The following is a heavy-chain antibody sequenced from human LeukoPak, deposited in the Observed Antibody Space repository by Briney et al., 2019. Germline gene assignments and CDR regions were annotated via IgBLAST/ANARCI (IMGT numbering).Heavy chain of an antibody. CDR1: GGSISSSSYY. J-gene: IGHJ5*02. Sequence: SETLSLTCTVSGGSISSSSYYWGWIRQPPGKGLEWIGSIYYSGSTYYNPSLKSRVTISVDTSKNQFSLKLSSVTAADTAVYYCARDSIVLMVYAITWGQGTLVTVSS. V-gene: IGHV4-39*07. D-gene: IGHD2-8*01. CDR2: IYYSGST. CDR3: ARDSIVLMVYAIT.